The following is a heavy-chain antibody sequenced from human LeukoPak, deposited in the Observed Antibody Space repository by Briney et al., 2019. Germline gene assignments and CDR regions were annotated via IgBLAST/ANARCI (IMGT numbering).Heavy chain of an antibody. CDR2: ISYDGSNK. Sequence: PGGSLRLSCAASGFTFSSYAMHWVRQAPGKGLEWGAVISYDGSNKYYADSVKGRFTISRDNSKNTLYLQMNSLRAEDTAVYYCARGALTTENYFYYCGQGTLVTVSS. V-gene: IGHV3-30*04. CDR3: ARGALTTENYFYY. CDR1: GFTFSSYA. D-gene: IGHD4-11*01. J-gene: IGHJ4*02.